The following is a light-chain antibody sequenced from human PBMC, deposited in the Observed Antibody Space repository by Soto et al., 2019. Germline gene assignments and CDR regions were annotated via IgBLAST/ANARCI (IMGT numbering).Light chain of an antibody. J-gene: IGLJ1*01. CDR2: DVI. V-gene: IGLV2-11*01. Sequence: QSALTQPRSVSGSPGQSVTIACTGTSSDVGRYDYVSWYQQHPGEAPKLVVYDVIKRPSGVPDRFSGSKSGNTASLTISGLQAEDEADYYCCSYAGIYSYVFGTGTKLTVL. CDR3: CSYAGIYSYV. CDR1: SSDVGRYDY.